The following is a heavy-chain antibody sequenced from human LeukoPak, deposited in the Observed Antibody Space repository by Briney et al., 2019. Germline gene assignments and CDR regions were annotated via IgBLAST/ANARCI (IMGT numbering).Heavy chain of an antibody. CDR3: ASRHIVVVPAAPRGGAFDI. Sequence: SETLSLTCAVYGGSFSGYYWSWIRQPPGKGLEWIGEINHSGSTNYNPSLKSRVTISVDTSKNQFSLKLSSVTAADTAVYYCASRHIVVVPAAPRGGAFDIWGQGTMVTVSS. J-gene: IGHJ3*02. CDR1: GGSFSGYY. CDR2: INHSGST. V-gene: IGHV4-34*01. D-gene: IGHD2-2*01.